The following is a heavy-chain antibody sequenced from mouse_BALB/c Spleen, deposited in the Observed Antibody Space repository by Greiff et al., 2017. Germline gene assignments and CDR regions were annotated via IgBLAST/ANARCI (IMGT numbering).Heavy chain of an antibody. J-gene: IGHJ1*01. CDR3: ARGITYRNWCFDV. Sequence: QVQLQQPGAELVKPGASVKLSCKASGYTFTSYWMHWVKQRPGQGLEWIGEINPSNGRTNYNEKFKSKATLTVDKSSSTAYMQLSSLTSEDSAVYYCARGITYRNWCFDVWGAGTTVTVSS. V-gene: IGHV1S81*02. D-gene: IGHD1-1*01. CDR1: GYTFTSYW. CDR2: INPSNGRT.